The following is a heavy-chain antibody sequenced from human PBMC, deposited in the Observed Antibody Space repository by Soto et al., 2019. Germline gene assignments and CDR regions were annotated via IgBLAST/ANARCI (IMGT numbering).Heavy chain of an antibody. CDR1: GYTFTSFG. V-gene: IGHV1-18*01. Sequence: QVQLVQSGAEVKKPGASVKVSCKASGYTFTSFGISWVRQAPGQGLEWMGWISAYSGDTNYAQSLQGRVTMTTDTSTRTAYMELRSLRSDDTAVYYCARLRLDLYYYMDVWGKGTTVTVSS. J-gene: IGHJ6*03. CDR3: ARLRLDLYYYMDV. D-gene: IGHD3-3*01. CDR2: ISAYSGDT.